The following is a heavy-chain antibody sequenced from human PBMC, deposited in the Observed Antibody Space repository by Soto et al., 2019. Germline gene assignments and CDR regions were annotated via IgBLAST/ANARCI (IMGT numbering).Heavy chain of an antibody. CDR3: ARHDYGSPFDY. CDR2: VNGDGSEK. CDR1: GFTFSSYY. Sequence: EVQLVESGGGLVQPGGSLRLSCAASGFTFSSYYMSWVRQAQGKGLEWVANVNGDGSEKYYVDSVKGRFTVSRDNAKNSLYLQMNSLRAEDTAVYYCARHDYGSPFDYWGQGTLVTVSS. V-gene: IGHV3-7*01. D-gene: IGHD3-16*01. J-gene: IGHJ4*02.